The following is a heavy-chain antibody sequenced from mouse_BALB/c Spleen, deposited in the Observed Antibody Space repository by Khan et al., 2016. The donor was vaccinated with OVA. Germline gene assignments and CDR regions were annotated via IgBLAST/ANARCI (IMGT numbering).Heavy chain of an antibody. Sequence: QIQLVQSGPELKKPGETVKISCKASGYTFPNYGMNWVKQAPGKGLKWMGWINTYTGEPTYADDFKGRFAFSLETSANTAYLQFNNPKNADTSTYCGARSASYRFFDVWGPGTTITVSS. J-gene: IGHJ1*01. D-gene: IGHD6-1*01. CDR3: ARSASYRFFDV. V-gene: IGHV9-3-1*01. CDR2: INTYTGEP. CDR1: GYTFPNYG.